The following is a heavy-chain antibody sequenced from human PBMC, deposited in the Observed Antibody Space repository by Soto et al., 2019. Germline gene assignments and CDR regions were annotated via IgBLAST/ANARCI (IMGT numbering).Heavy chain of an antibody. J-gene: IGHJ3*02. D-gene: IGHD3-3*01. CDR3: ARDQSYDFWSGIAGTAFDI. CDR1: GFTFSDYY. Sequence: QVQLVESGGGLVKPGGSLRLSCAASGFTFSDYYMSWIRQAPGKGLEWVSYISSSGSTIYYADSVKGRFTISRDNAKNSLYLQMNSQRAEDTAVYYCARDQSYDFWSGIAGTAFDIWGQGTMVTVSS. V-gene: IGHV3-11*01. CDR2: ISSSGSTI.